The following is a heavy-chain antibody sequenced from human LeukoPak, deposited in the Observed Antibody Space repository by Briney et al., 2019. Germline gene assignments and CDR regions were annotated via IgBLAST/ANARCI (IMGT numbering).Heavy chain of an antibody. CDR2: IYYSGST. Sequence: SETLSLTCTVSGGSLSSYYWSWIRQPPGKGLEWIGYIYYSGSTNYNPSLKSRVTISVDTSKNQFSLKLSSVTAADTAVYYCARSGIVGMDKNWFDPWGQGTLVTASS. CDR3: ARSGIVGMDKNWFDP. D-gene: IGHD2-2*03. J-gene: IGHJ5*02. CDR1: GGSLSSYY. V-gene: IGHV4-59*01.